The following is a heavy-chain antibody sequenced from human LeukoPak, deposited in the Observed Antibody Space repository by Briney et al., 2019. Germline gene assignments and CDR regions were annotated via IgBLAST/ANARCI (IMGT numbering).Heavy chain of an antibody. V-gene: IGHV4-39*07. J-gene: IGHJ5*02. CDR2: IYYSGST. CDR1: GGSISSSSYY. D-gene: IGHD3-10*02. CDR3: ARVFTRYWFDP. Sequence: SETLSLTCTVSGGSISSSSYYWGWIRQPPGKGLEWIGSIYYSGSTYYNPSLKSRVTISVDTSKNQFSLKLSSVTAADTAVYYCARVFTRYWFDPWGQGTLVTVSS.